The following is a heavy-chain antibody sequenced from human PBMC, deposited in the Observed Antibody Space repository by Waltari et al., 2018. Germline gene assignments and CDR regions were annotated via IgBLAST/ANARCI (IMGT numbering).Heavy chain of an antibody. J-gene: IGHJ4*02. CDR2: IYYSGST. CDR3: ASSLGMYFDY. V-gene: IGHV4-59*01. CDR1: GGSISSYY. D-gene: IGHD7-27*01. Sequence: QVQLQESGPGLVKPSETLSLTCTVPGGSISSYYWRWIRQPPGKGLEWIAYIYYSGSTNYNPSLKSRVTISVDTSKSQFSLKLSSVTAAGTAVYYCASSLGMYFDYWGQGTLVTVSS.